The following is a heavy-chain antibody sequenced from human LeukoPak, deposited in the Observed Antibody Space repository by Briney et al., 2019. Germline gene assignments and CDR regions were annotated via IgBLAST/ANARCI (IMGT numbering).Heavy chain of an antibody. Sequence: GGSLRLSCAASGFTFSSYGMHWVRQAPGKGLEWVAVISYDGSNKYYADSVKGRFTISRDNSKNTLYLQMNSQRAEDTAVYYCAKVRHYGEAYAFDIWGQGTMVTVSS. D-gene: IGHD4-17*01. CDR1: GFTFSSYG. CDR2: ISYDGSNK. J-gene: IGHJ3*02. V-gene: IGHV3-30*18. CDR3: AKVRHYGEAYAFDI.